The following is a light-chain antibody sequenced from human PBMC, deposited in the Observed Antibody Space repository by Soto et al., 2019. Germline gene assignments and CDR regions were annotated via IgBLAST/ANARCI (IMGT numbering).Light chain of an antibody. CDR2: AAS. CDR3: QQYGTSPGT. J-gene: IGKJ2*01. V-gene: IGKV3-20*01. Sequence: EVVLAQSPGTLSLSTGDTVTLSCRAGQTISQNYLAWYQQKSAQAPRLLIYAASGRASGIPDRFSGSGSGTDFSLTISRLDPEDSAVYYCQQYGTSPGTFGQGTKVDI. CDR1: QTISQNY.